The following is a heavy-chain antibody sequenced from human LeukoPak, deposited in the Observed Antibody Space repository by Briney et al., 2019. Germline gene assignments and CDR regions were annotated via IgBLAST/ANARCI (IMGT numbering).Heavy chain of an antibody. CDR2: IYYSGST. CDR1: GGSISSYY. V-gene: IGHV4-59*01. D-gene: IGHD5-18*01. J-gene: IGHJ4*02. Sequence: SETLSLTCTVSGGSISSYYWSWIRQPPGKGLEWIGYIYYSGSTNYNPSLKSRVTISVDTSKNQFSLKLSSVTAADTAVYYCAREGGGYSYEGYFDYWGQGTLVTVSS. CDR3: AREGGGYSYEGYFDY.